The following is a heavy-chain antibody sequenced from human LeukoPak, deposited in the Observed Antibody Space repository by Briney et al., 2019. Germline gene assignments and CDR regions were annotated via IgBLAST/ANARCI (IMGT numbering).Heavy chain of an antibody. J-gene: IGHJ4*02. CDR2: IYYSGST. CDR3: ARWVAAAGLDY. D-gene: IGHD6-13*01. V-gene: IGHV4-59*01. Sequence: SETLSLTCTVSGGSISSYYWSWIRQPPGKGLEWIGYIYYSGSTNYNPSLKSRVTISVDTSKNQFSLKLSSVTAADTAVYYCARWVAAAGLDYWGQGTLVTVSS. CDR1: GGSISSYY.